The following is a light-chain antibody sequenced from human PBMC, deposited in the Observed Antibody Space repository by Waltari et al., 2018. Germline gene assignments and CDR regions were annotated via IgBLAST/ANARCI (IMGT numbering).Light chain of an antibody. J-gene: IGKJ4*01. CDR3: HQYTNFPLT. Sequence: DIQMTHSPSTLTASVGDRVTITCRASQRISAWLAWYQLRPGKAPKLLISDASILERGVPSRFSGSGSGTEFTLTINSLQPDDFATYYCHQYTNFPLTFGGGTTVEIK. CDR2: DAS. CDR1: QRISAW. V-gene: IGKV1-5*01.